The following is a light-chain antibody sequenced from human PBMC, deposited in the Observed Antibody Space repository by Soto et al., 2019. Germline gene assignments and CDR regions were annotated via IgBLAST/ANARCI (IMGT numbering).Light chain of an antibody. Sequence: QSALTQPASVSGSPGQSITISCTGTSSDIGGYNYVSWYQHHPGKAPKLIIYEVSDRPSGVSNRFSGSKSGNTASLTISGLQTEDEADYYCSSFTTVSGVAFGGGTKLTVL. CDR3: SSFTTVSGVA. J-gene: IGLJ2*01. V-gene: IGLV2-14*01. CDR1: SSDIGGYNY. CDR2: EVS.